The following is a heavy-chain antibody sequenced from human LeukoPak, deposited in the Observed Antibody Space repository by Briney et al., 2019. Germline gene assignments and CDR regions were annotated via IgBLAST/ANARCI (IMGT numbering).Heavy chain of an antibody. V-gene: IGHV4-4*02. CDR1: GGSISSSNW. Sequence: SETLSLTCAVSGGSISSSNWWSWVLQPPGKGLEWIGEIYHSGSTNYNPSLKSRVTISVDTSKNQFSLKLSSVTAADTAVYYCARAGRFARGFDYWGQGTLVTVSS. J-gene: IGHJ4*02. CDR2: IYHSGST. D-gene: IGHD3-10*01. CDR3: ARAGRFARGFDY.